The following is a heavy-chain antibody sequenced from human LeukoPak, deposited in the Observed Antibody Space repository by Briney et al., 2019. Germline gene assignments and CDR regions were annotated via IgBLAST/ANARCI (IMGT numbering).Heavy chain of an antibody. CDR2: VHYSGA. Sequence: SGTLSLTCTVSGASVRSYYWSWIRQPPGRGLEWIGYVHYSGADYNPSLESRVTISMDTSKNQFSLKLSSVTAADTAVYYCARSGDFWSGYLFDYWGQGTLVTVSS. V-gene: IGHV4-59*08. J-gene: IGHJ4*02. CDR1: GASVRSYY. D-gene: IGHD3-3*01. CDR3: ARSGDFWSGYLFDY.